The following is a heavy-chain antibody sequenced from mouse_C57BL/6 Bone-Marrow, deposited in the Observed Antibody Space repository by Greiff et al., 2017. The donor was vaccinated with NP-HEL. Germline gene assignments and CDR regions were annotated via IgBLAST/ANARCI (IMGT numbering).Heavy chain of an antibody. CDR3: ARDVPLDSSGYEVDYAMDY. D-gene: IGHD3-2*02. J-gene: IGHJ4*01. CDR2: SRNKANDYTT. V-gene: IGHV7-1*01. Sequence: EVQGVESGGGLVQSGRSLRLSCATSGFTFSDFYMEWVRQAPGKGLEWIAASRNKANDYTTEYSASVKGRFIVSRDTSQSILYLQMNALRAEDTAIYYCARDVPLDSSGYEVDYAMDYWGQGTSVTVSS. CDR1: GFTFSDFY.